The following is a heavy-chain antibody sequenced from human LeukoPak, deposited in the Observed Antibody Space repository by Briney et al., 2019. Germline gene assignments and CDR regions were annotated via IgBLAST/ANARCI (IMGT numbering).Heavy chain of an antibody. Sequence: SETLSLTCAVSGYSISSGYYWGWIRQPPGKGLEWIGSIYRSGSTHYNPSLKSRDTISVDSSKNQFSLKLTSVTAADTAVYYCARVAAVAVKYYFDYWGQGTLVIVSS. CDR3: ARVAAVAVKYYFDY. J-gene: IGHJ4*02. CDR1: GYSISSGYY. V-gene: IGHV4-38-2*01. D-gene: IGHD6-19*01. CDR2: IYRSGST.